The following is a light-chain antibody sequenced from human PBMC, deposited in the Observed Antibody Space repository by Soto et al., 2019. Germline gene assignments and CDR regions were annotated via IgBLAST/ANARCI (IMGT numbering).Light chain of an antibody. CDR3: VLYMGSGIWV. Sequence: QTVVTQEPSFSVSPGGTVTLTCGLSSGSVSTSYYPSWYQQTPGQASRTLIYSTNTRSSGVPDRFSGSILGNKAVLTIPGAQADDESDYFCVLYMGSGIWVFGGGTKLTVL. CDR1: SGSVSTSYY. V-gene: IGLV8-61*01. CDR2: STN. J-gene: IGLJ3*02.